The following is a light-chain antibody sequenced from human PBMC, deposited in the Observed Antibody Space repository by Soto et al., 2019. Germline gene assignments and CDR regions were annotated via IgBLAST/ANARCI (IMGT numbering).Light chain of an antibody. J-gene: IGLJ2*01. CDR1: DSDVGGYNY. V-gene: IGLV2-14*01. CDR2: EVT. CDR3: TSYSSSNTHVL. Sequence: QSALTQPASVSGSPGQSITFSCTGTDSDVGGYNYVSWYQQHPGKAPKLMIFEVTNWPSGVSHRFSGSKSGNTASLTISGLQAADEADYYCTSYSSSNTHVLFGGGTKLTVL.